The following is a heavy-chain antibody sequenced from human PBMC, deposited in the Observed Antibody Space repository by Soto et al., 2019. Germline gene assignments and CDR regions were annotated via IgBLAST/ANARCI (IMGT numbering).Heavy chain of an antibody. J-gene: IGHJ6*02. Sequence: ASVKVSCKASGHTFTGYYMHWVRQAPGQGLEWMGWINPNSGGTNYAQKFQGRATMTRDTSISTAYMELSRLRSDDTAVYYCARSSAAGTSYYYYGMDVWGQGTTVTVSS. CDR2: INPNSGGT. D-gene: IGHD6-13*01. CDR3: ARSSAAGTSYYYYGMDV. V-gene: IGHV1-2*02. CDR1: GHTFTGYY.